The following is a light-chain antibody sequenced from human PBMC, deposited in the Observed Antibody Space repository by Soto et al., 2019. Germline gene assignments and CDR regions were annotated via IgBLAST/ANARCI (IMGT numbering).Light chain of an antibody. CDR2: SNI. CDR3: HSYDSRLSASV. J-gene: IGLJ3*02. CDR1: SSSIGAGYD. V-gene: IGLV1-40*01. Sequence: QSVLAQPPSVSGAPGQRVTISCTGSSSSIGAGYDVHWYQQLPGTAPKLLIYSNINRPSGVPDRFSGSKSGTSASLAITGLQAEDEADYYCHSYDSRLSASVFGGGTKLTVL.